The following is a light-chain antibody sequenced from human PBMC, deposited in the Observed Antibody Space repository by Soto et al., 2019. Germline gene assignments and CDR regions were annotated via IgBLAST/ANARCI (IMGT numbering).Light chain of an antibody. CDR2: AAS. Sequence: DIKLTQSPSFLSASVGDRVTITCRASQGISSYLAWYQQKPGKAPKLLIYAASTLQSGVPSRFSGSGSGTEFTLTISSLQPEDFATSYCQQFNSYLITFGQGTRLEIK. J-gene: IGKJ5*01. CDR1: QGISSY. V-gene: IGKV1-9*01. CDR3: QQFNSYLIT.